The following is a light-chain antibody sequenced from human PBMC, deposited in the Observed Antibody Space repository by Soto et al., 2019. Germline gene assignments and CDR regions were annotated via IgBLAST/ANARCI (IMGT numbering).Light chain of an antibody. CDR3: QQYARSSWT. CDR1: QRVSLSY. J-gene: IGKJ1*01. CDR2: DSS. V-gene: IGKV3-20*01. Sequence: DIVLTQSPDTLSLSPGDRVTLSCRASQRVSLSYLFWYQKKPGQAQRLLIYDSSTRASGVPDRFDGGGSGTDFPLTITSLEPEDSALYYCQQYARSSWTFGQGTKLEIK.